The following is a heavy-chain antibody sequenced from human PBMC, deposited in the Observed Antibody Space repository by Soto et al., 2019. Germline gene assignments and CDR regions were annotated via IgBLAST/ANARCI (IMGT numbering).Heavy chain of an antibody. CDR1: GGSISSYY. J-gene: IGHJ4*02. D-gene: IGHD3-9*01. CDR3: ARLPILTALDY. V-gene: IGHV4-59*01. CDR2: IYYSGST. Sequence: SETLSLTCTVSGGSISSYYWSWIRQPPGKGLEWIGYIYYSGSTNYNPSLKSRVTISVDTSKNQFSLKLSSVTAADTAVYYCARLPILTALDYWGQGTLVTVSS.